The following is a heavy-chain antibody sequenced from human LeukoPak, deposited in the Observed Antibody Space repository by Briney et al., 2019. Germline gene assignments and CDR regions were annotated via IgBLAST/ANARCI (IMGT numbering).Heavy chain of an antibody. D-gene: IGHD3-22*01. CDR1: GYTFTGYY. CDR3: ARDVYYYDGSGYQRAFDI. J-gene: IGHJ3*02. Sequence: ASVKVSCKASGYTFTGYYMHWVRQAPGQGLEWMGWINPNSGGTNYAQKFQGRVTMTRDTSISTAYMELSRLRSDDTAVYYCARDVYYYDGSGYQRAFDIWGQGTMVTVSS. V-gene: IGHV1-2*02. CDR2: INPNSGGT.